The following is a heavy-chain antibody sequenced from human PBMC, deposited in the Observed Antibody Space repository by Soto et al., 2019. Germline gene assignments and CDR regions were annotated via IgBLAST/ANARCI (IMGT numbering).Heavy chain of an antibody. Sequence: PSEMQPLSYSVSCGYIRDHFWSWIRQPPGQALEWIGEINHIGSINYNPSLKSRVTISVDTSKNQFSLRLSSVTAADTAVYFCARLDGYDPYFDYWVQGALVTVSS. CDR3: ARLDGYDPYFDY. J-gene: IGHJ4*02. V-gene: IGHV4-59*08. D-gene: IGHD5-12*01. CDR2: INHIGSI. CDR1: CGYIRDHF.